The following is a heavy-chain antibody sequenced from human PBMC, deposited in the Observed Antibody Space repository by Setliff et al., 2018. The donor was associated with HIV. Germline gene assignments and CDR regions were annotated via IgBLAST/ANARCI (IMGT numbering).Heavy chain of an antibody. CDR1: GGSFSGYS. J-gene: IGHJ3*01. CDR2: IDQSGST. V-gene: IGHV4-34*01. CDR3: ARGYGHIVVVIASDAFDV. D-gene: IGHD2-21*01. Sequence: SETLSLTCAVYGGSFSGYSWTWIRQPPGKGLEWIGEIDQSGSTNYNPSLKSRVTISVDTSKNQFSLKLSSVTAADTAVYYCARGYGHIVVVIASDAFDVWGQGTMVTVSS.